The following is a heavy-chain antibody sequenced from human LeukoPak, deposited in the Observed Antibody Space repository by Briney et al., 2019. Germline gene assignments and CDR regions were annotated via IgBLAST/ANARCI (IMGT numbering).Heavy chain of an antibody. V-gene: IGHV4-34*01. Sequence: SETLSLTCTVSGGSISSYYWSWIRQPPGKGLEWIGEINHSGSTNYNPSLKSRVTISVDTSKNQFSLKLSSVTAADTAVYYCARGPSIAAARIDPWGQGTLVTVSS. CDR1: GGSISSYY. CDR3: ARGPSIAAARIDP. CDR2: INHSGST. D-gene: IGHD6-13*01. J-gene: IGHJ5*02.